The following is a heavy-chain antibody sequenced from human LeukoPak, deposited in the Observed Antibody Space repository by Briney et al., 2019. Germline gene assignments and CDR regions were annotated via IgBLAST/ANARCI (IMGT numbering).Heavy chain of an antibody. CDR2: ISWNSGSI. Sequence: PGGSLRLSCAASGFAFSTYSMSWVRQAPGKGPEWVSSISWNSGSIGYADSVKGRFTISRDNAKNSLYLQMNSLRTEDTALYYCTKDIQYDIRGGFDLWGQGTLVTVSS. D-gene: IGHD3-9*01. J-gene: IGHJ5*02. V-gene: IGHV3-9*01. CDR1: GFAFSTYS. CDR3: TKDIQYDIRGGFDL.